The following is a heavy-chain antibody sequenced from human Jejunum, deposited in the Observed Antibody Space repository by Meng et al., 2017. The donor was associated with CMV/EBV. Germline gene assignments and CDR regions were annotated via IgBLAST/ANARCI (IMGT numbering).Heavy chain of an antibody. V-gene: IGHV3-74*01. CDR2: INNDGSST. CDR1: GFTFSRYW. CDR3: ARDGAGGSFDY. D-gene: IGHD4/OR15-4a*01. Sequence: AASGFTFSRYWMHWVRQAPGEGLVWVSRINNDGSSTAYADSVKGRFTISRDNAKNTLYLQMNSLRVEDTALYYCARDGAGGSFDYWGRGTLVTVSS. J-gene: IGHJ4*02.